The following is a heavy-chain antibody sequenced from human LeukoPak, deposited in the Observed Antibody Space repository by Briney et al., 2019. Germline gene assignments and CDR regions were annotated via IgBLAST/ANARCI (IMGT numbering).Heavy chain of an antibody. D-gene: IGHD6-13*01. CDR3: ARTSSSWL. Sequence: SETLSLTCTVSGASINSYYWSWIRQPPGKGLEWIGCIYDSGSTNYNPSLKSRVTISVDTSENQFSLKLTSVTAADTAMYYCARTSSSWLWGQGTLVTVSS. J-gene: IGHJ4*02. CDR2: IYDSGST. V-gene: IGHV4-59*01. CDR1: GASINSYY.